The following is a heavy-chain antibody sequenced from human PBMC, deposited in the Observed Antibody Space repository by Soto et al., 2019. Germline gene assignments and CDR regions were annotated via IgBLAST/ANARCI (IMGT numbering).Heavy chain of an antibody. V-gene: IGHV3-7*04. J-gene: IGHJ4*02. D-gene: IGHD5-12*01. CDR3: ARDRRGYSGYDYLPYFDY. CDR1: GFTFSRYW. Sequence: EVQLVESGGGLVQPGGSLRLSCAASGFTFSRYWMSWVRQAPGKVLGWVANIKQDGSEKYYVDSVKGRFTISRDNALNSLYLQMNSLRAEDTAVYYCARDRRGYSGYDYLPYFDYWGQGTLVTVSS. CDR2: IKQDGSEK.